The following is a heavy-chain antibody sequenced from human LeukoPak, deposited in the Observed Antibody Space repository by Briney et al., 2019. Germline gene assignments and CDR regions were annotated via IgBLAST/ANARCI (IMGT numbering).Heavy chain of an antibody. CDR3: TRSAGDAYGAYWLFDY. CDR2: IYYSGST. J-gene: IGHJ4*02. Sequence: PSETLSLTCTVSGGSISSYYWSWIRQPPGQGLEGIGYIYYSGSTNYNPSLKSRVTISVDTSKNQFSLKLSSVTADDTAVYYCTRSAGDAYGAYWLFDYWGQGTLVTVSS. CDR1: GGSISSYY. V-gene: IGHV4-59*08. D-gene: IGHD4-17*01.